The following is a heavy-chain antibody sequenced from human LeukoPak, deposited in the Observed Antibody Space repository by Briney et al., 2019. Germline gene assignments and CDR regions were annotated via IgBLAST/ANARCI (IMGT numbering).Heavy chain of an antibody. J-gene: IGHJ3*02. CDR2: IIPILDIT. Sequence: SVKVSCKASGGTFSSYAISWVQQAPGQGLEWMGRIIPILDITNYAQKFQGRVTITADKSTSTAYMELSSLRSEDTAVYYCARRNDYGDYESAFDIWGQGTMVTVSS. D-gene: IGHD4-17*01. CDR1: GGTFSSYA. CDR3: ARRNDYGDYESAFDI. V-gene: IGHV1-69*04.